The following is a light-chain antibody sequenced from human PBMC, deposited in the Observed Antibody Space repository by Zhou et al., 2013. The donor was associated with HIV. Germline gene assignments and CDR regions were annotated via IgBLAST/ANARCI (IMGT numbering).Light chain of an antibody. J-gene: IGKJ2*01. V-gene: IGKV1-39*01. CDR1: QSISSY. CDR3: QQSYSTPFMYT. Sequence: DIQMTQSPSSLSASVGDRVTITCRASQSISSYLNWYQHKPGKAPKLLIYAASSLQSGVPLRFSGSGSGTDFTLTISSLQPEDFATYYCQQSYSTPFMYTFGQGTKLEIK. CDR2: AAS.